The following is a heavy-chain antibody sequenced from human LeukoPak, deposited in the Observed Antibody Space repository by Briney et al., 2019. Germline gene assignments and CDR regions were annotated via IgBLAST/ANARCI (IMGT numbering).Heavy chain of an antibody. CDR1: GFTFSRYG. V-gene: IGHV3-33*03. D-gene: IGHD3-22*01. J-gene: IGHJ3*02. CDR3: ASGDTTGYSGDAFNI. CDR2: IWYDGSNK. Sequence: PGRSLRLSCVASGFTFSRYGMHWVRQAPGKGLEWVAIIWYDGSNKYYADSVKGRSTISRDTSKNTLYLQMDSLRAEDTAVYYCASGDTTGYSGDAFNIWGQGTMVTVSS.